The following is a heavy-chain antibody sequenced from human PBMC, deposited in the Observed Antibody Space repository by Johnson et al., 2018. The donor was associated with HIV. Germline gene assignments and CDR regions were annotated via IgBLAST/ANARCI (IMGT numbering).Heavy chain of an antibody. J-gene: IGHJ3*02. V-gene: IGHV3-7*05. D-gene: IGHD3-10*01. Sequence: VQLVESGGGLVQPGGSLRLSCAASGFTFGNYWMTWVRQAPGKGLEWVANINQYGNEKYFVDSVKGRFTISRDNARNSLYLQMNGLRAEDTAFYYCARDFVAFGECTAFDIWGQGTMVTVSS. CDR2: INQYGNEK. CDR3: ARDFVAFGECTAFDI. CDR1: GFTFGNYW.